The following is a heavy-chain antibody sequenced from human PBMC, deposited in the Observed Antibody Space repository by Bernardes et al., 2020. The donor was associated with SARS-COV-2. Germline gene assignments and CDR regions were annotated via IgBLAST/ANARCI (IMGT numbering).Heavy chain of an antibody. CDR1: GFAFVTYN. CDR2: IGINNNM. V-gene: IGHV3-21*01. Sequence: GGSLRLSCAASGFAFVTYNMVWVRQAPGKGLEWVSSIGINNNMHYADSVKGRFTISRDDAKNSLYLQMNSLRPDDMALYYCARIGEPHYFDYWGQGTLVTVSS. CDR3: ARIGEPHYFDY. J-gene: IGHJ4*02. D-gene: IGHD1-26*01.